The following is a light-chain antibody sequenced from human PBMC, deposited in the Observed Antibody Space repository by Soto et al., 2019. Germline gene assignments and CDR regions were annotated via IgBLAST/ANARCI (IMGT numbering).Light chain of an antibody. CDR3: QQYGSSSYT. CDR2: GAS. J-gene: IGKJ2*01. V-gene: IGKV3-20*01. CDR1: QSVSSNY. Sequence: DIVLTQSPATLSLSPGERATLSCRASQSVSSNYLAWYQQKAGQAPSLLIYGASTRATGIPDRFSGSGSGTDFTLTISRLEPEDFAVYYWQQYGSSSYTFGQGTRLEIK.